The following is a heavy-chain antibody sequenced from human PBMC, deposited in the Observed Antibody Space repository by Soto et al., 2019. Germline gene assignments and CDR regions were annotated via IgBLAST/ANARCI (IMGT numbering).Heavy chain of an antibody. Sequence: SETLSLTCAVYVGSFSGYDWSLIRQRPGKGLECIWEINHSGSTNYNPSLKSRVTISVYTSKNQFSLNLSYMNAADTAVYYCAGELSNSADYFHFWRMVIPVTVSS. CDR2: INHSGST. CDR1: VGSFSGYD. J-gene: IGHJ4*02. D-gene: IGHD6-6*01. CDR3: AGELSNSADYFHF. V-gene: IGHV4-34*01.